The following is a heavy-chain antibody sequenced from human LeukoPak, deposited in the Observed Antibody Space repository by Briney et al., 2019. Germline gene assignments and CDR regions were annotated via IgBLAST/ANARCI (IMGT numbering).Heavy chain of an antibody. Sequence: SETLSLTCAVYGGSFSGYYWSWIRQPPGKGLEWIGEINHSGSTNYNPSLKSRVTISVDTSKNQFSLKLSSVTAADTAVYYCARDLGVGATTCFDYWGQGTLVTVSS. J-gene: IGHJ4*02. CDR1: GGSFSGYY. CDR3: ARDLGVGATTCFDY. CDR2: INHSGST. V-gene: IGHV4-34*01. D-gene: IGHD1-26*01.